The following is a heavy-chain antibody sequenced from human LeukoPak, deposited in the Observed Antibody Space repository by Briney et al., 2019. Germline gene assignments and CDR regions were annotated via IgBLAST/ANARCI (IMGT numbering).Heavy chain of an antibody. CDR2: ISGSGTI. J-gene: IGHJ5*02. V-gene: IGHV4-4*07. Sequence: PSETLSLTCTVSSGSISSYDWSWIRQPAGKGLEWIGRISGSGTITYNPALQSRLSISIDTSKNQFSLKLMSVTAADTAVYYCARDSGTTGEVKFDPWGQGTLVTVSS. D-gene: IGHD3-10*01. CDR3: ARDSGTTGEVKFDP. CDR1: SGSISSYD.